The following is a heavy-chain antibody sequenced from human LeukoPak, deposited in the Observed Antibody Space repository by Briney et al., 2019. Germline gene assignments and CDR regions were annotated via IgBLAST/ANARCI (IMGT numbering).Heavy chain of an antibody. D-gene: IGHD3-10*01. J-gene: IGHJ5*02. CDR2: IYYSGST. CDR1: GGSFSGYY. V-gene: IGHV4-34*01. Sequence: SETLSLTCAVYGGSFSGYYWSWIRQPPGKGLEWIGSIYYSGSTYYSPSLKSRVTISVDTSKNQFSLKLSSVTAADTAVYYCARHRKVGSGSYHVRSWFDPWGQGTLVTVSS. CDR3: ARHRKVGSGSYHVRSWFDP.